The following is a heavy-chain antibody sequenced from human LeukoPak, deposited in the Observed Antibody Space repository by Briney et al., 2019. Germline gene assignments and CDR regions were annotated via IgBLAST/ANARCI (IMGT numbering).Heavy chain of an antibody. V-gene: IGHV4-39*01. CDR1: EGSIRHKTYY. CDR2: IYKNGDT. D-gene: IGHD1-26*01. J-gene: IGHJ5*02. CDR3: ARRGDYSFGDWFDP. Sequence: SGPTLVKPPQTLSLTCSGSEGSIRHKTYYWVWIRQSPGKGLEWLGCIYKNGDTYYNPSVESRLSISVDTSKNQFYLNMTSVTAADTAVYFCARRGDYSFGDWFDPWGQGLLVTVSS.